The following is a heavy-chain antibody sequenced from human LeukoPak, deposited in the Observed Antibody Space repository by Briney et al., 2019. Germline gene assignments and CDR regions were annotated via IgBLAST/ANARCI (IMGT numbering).Heavy chain of an antibody. J-gene: IGHJ4*02. V-gene: IGHV4-38-2*02. CDR3: ARTPFNDWGFDY. Sequence: SSETLSLTCTVSGYSISSGYYWGWIRQPPGKGLEWIGSIYHSGSTYYNPSLKSRVTISVDTSKNQFPLKLSSVTAADTAVYYCARTPFNDWGFDYWGQGTLVTVSS. CDR1: GYSISSGYY. D-gene: IGHD3-16*01. CDR2: IYHSGST.